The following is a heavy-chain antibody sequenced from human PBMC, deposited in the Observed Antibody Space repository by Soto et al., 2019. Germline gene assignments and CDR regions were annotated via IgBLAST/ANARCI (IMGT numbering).Heavy chain of an antibody. CDR1: GFTFSSYA. D-gene: IGHD1-26*01. Sequence: GGSLRLSCAASGFTFSSYAMHWVRQAPGKGLEWVAAISYDGSNKYYADSVKGRFTISRDNSKNTLYLQMNSLRAEDTAVYYCARDLNSGSYYFDYWGQGTLVTVSS. CDR3: ARDLNSGSYYFDY. CDR2: ISYDGSNK. V-gene: IGHV3-30-3*01. J-gene: IGHJ4*02.